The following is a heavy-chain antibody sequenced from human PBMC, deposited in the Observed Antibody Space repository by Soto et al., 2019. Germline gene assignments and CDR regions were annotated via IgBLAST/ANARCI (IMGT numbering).Heavy chain of an antibody. CDR3: ARGAGGTLTTVTFDY. D-gene: IGHD4-17*01. Sequence: SETLSLTCAAYGGSFSGYYWSWIRQPPGKGLEWIGEINHSGGTNYNPSLKSRVTISVDTSKNQFSLKLSSVTAADTAVYYCARGAGGTLTTVTFDYWGQGTPVTVSS. CDR1: GGSFSGYY. J-gene: IGHJ4*02. V-gene: IGHV4-34*01. CDR2: INHSGGT.